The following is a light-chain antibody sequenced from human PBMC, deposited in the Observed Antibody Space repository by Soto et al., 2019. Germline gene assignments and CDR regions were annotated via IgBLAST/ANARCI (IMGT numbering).Light chain of an antibody. CDR3: QQYGSSPIT. Sequence: LFTQSPGTLSLSPGERATLSCRASQTLSSRHLAWYQQKPGQAPRLLIYGAFNRDGGVPDRFSGSVSGTDFTLTISRLEPEDFELYYCQQYGSSPITFGQGTRLEIK. J-gene: IGKJ5*01. V-gene: IGKV3-20*01. CDR2: GAF. CDR1: QTLSSRH.